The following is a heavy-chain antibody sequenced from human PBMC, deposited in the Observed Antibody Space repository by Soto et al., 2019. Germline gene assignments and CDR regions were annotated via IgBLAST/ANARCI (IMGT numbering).Heavy chain of an antibody. J-gene: IGHJ6*02. CDR1: GCTFPRSA. V-gene: IGHV1-58*01. CDR3: AADSADSSSSKYYYYGMDV. Sequence: GASVKVSCKASGCTFPRSAVQWVRPARGQRLEWIGGIVVGSGNTNYAQNFQGRVTITRDMSTSTAYMELSSLRSEDTAVYYCAADSADSSSSKYYYYGMDVWGQGTTVTVSS. D-gene: IGHD6-6*01. CDR2: IVVGSGNT.